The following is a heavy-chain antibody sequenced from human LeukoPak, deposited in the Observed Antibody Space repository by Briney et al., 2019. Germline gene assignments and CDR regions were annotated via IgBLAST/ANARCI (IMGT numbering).Heavy chain of an antibody. D-gene: IGHD1-26*01. CDR1: GGSMSSYY. Sequence: SETLSLTCTVSGGSMSSYYWSWIRQPPGKGLEWIGYIFYSGSTNYNPSLKSRVTLSVDTSKNQFSLKLGSVTAADTAVYYCARHPSSYGGSYYRGGWFDPWGQGTLVTVSS. V-gene: IGHV4-59*08. CDR2: IFYSGST. J-gene: IGHJ5*02. CDR3: ARHPSSYGGSYYRGGWFDP.